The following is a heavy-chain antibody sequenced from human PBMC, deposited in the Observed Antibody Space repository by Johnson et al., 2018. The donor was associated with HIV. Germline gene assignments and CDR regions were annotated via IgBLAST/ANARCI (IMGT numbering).Heavy chain of an antibody. CDR2: IRGKAYGGTI. CDR1: GFTVSSTY. J-gene: IGHJ3*02. CDR3: AREVGNAGAFDI. V-gene: IGHV3-71*02. D-gene: IGHD1-26*01. Sequence: VQLVESGGGLVQPGGSLRLSCAASGFTVSSTYMSWVRQAPGKGLECVGFIRGKAYGGTIASAASLKGRFTISRDNSKNTLYLQMNSLRAEDTAVYYCAREVGNAGAFDIWGQGTMVTVSS.